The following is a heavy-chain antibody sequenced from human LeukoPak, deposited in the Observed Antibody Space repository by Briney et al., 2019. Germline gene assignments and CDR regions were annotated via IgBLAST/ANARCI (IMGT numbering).Heavy chain of an antibody. Sequence: PSETLSLTCTVSGDSISSYYWSWIRQPPGKRLEWIGYIYYSGSTNYNPSLKSRVTMSIDTSKNQLSLRLSSVTAADTAVYYCAKAKKTVAGFFDYWGQGTLVTDSS. V-gene: IGHV4-59*01. J-gene: IGHJ4*02. D-gene: IGHD6-19*01. CDR1: GDSISSYY. CDR3: AKAKKTVAGFFDY. CDR2: IYYSGST.